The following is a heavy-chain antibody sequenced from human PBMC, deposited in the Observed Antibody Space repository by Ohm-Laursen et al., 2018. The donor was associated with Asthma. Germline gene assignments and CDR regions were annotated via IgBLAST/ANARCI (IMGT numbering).Heavy chain of an antibody. CDR2: IIPIFGTA. D-gene: IGHD3-10*01. V-gene: IGHV1-69*01. Sequence: SSVKISCKASGGTFSSYAISWVRQAPGQGLEWMGGIIPIFGTANCAQKFQGRVTITADESTSTAYMELSSLRSEDTAVYYCASEEGSGSLPLDYWGQGTLVTVSS. J-gene: IGHJ4*02. CDR1: GGTFSSYA. CDR3: ASEEGSGSLPLDY.